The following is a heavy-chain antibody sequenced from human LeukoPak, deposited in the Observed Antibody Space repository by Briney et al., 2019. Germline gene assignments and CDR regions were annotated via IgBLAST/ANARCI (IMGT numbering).Heavy chain of an antibody. CDR3: ARCSGGTCYSFHY. CDR1: GFTLNNYA. V-gene: IGHV3-23*03. D-gene: IGHD2-15*01. J-gene: IGHJ4*02. CDR2: IATDGGSA. Sequence: GGALRLSCAAPGFTLNNYAMGWVRQAPGGGRGWGSIIATDGGSAYYADSVKGRFTMSRDNSKNGLYLQMSSLRAEDTALYYCARCSGGTCYSFHYWGQGTLVTVSS.